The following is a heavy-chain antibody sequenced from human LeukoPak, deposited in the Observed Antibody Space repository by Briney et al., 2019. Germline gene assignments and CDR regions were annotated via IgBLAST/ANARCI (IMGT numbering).Heavy chain of an antibody. D-gene: IGHD3-3*01. CDR3: ARGGWYDFWSGYDAFDI. Sequence: SGTLSLTCAVSGGSISSSNWWSWVRQPPGKGLEWIGEIYHSGSTNYNPSLKSRVTISVDKSKNQFSLKLSSVTAADTAVYYCARGGWYDFWSGYDAFDIWGQGTMVTVSS. V-gene: IGHV4-4*02. CDR2: IYHSGST. CDR1: GGSISSSNW. J-gene: IGHJ3*02.